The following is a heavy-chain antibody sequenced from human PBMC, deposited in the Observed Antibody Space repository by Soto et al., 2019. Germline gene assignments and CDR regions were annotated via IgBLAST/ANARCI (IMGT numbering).Heavy chain of an antibody. Sequence: SSETLSLTCAAFSGSLTDHYWTWIRQSPEKGLEWIGEIHPSGSTDYNPSLKSRLTLSLDTSKNEFSLKVASVTAADTAVYFCARGKPRGYRFGPRNFFYYGLDVWGPGTRSPSP. J-gene: IGHJ6*02. CDR2: IHPSGST. V-gene: IGHV4-34*01. D-gene: IGHD5-18*01. CDR1: SGSLTDHY. CDR3: ARGKPRGYRFGPRNFFYYGLDV.